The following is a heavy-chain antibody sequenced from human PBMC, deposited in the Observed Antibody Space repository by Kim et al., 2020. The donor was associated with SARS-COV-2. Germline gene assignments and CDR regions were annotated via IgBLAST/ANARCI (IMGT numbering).Heavy chain of an antibody. D-gene: IGHD2-15*01. CDR2: IYPGDSDT. V-gene: IGHV5-51*01. J-gene: IGHJ6*02. CDR1: GYSFTNYW. CDR3: ARLPHCNVFSCPHYYGMDV. Sequence: GESLKISCKGSGYSFTNYWIGWVRQMPGKGLEWMGIIYPGDSDTRHSPSFRGQVTISADKSISTAYLQWSSLKASDTAMYYYARLPHCNVFSCPHYYGMDVWGQGTTVTVSS.